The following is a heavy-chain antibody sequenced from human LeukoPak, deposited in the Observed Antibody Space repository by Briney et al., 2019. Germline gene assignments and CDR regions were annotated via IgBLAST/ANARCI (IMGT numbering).Heavy chain of an antibody. J-gene: IGHJ4*02. CDR3: ARNPAKVVPAVY. Sequence: PGGSLRLSCAASGFTFSNYWMSWVRQAPGKGLEWVANIKEDGSDIYYVDSVKGRFTISRDNAKNSLSLQMNSLRAEDTAVYYCARNPAKVVPAVYWGQGTLVTVSS. V-gene: IGHV3-7*01. D-gene: IGHD2-2*01. CDR2: IKEDGSDI. CDR1: GFTFSNYW.